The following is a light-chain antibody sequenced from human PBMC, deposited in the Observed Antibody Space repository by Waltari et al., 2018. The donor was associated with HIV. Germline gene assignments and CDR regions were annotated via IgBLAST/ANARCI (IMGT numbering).Light chain of an antibody. CDR3: QSYDRSLSGYVV. Sequence: QSLLTQPPSVSGAPGQRVTISCTGSSSNIGAGFDVHWYQQLPGTVPKLLIYAISNRPAGVPPRCSGAKAGTSASLAITGLQAEDEADYYCQSYDRSLSGYVVFGGGTKLTVL. CDR1: SSNIGAGFD. V-gene: IGLV1-40*01. CDR2: AIS. J-gene: IGLJ2*01.